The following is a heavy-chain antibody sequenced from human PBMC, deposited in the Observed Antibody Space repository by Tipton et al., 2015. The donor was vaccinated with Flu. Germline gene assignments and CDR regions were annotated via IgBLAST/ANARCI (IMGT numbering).Heavy chain of an antibody. CDR3: SRSTYYYGSGSSDY. J-gene: IGHJ4*02. D-gene: IGHD3-10*01. CDR2: IHYSGSP. Sequence: TLSLTCTVSGDSMRRDYFWGWIRQAPGKGLEWIGNIHYSGSPHYNPSLKSRVTISVDTFQNQFSLKVNSVTAADTAVYYCSRSTYYYGSGSSDYWGQGTLVTVSS. V-gene: IGHV4-38-2*02. CDR1: GDSMRRDYF.